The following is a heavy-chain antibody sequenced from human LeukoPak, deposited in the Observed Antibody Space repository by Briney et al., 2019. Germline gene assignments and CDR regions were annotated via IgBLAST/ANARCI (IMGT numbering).Heavy chain of an antibody. CDR2: ISSSSSTI. CDR1: GFSLYAYG. D-gene: IGHD3-22*01. J-gene: IGHJ4*02. V-gene: IGHV3-48*01. Sequence: PGGSLRLSCAASGFSLYAYGMNWVRQAPGKGLEWVSYISSSSSTIYYADSVKGRFTISRDNAKNSLYLQMNSLRAEDTAVYYCARDFHRRLYDSSGYYPYWGQGSLVTVSS. CDR3: ARDFHRRLYDSSGYYPY.